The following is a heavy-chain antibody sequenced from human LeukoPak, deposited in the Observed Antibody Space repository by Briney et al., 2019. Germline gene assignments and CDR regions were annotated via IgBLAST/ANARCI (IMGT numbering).Heavy chain of an antibody. D-gene: IGHD3-10*01. CDR2: IYTSGST. Sequence: SETLSLTCTVSGGSISSGSYYWSWIRQPAGKGLEWIGRIYTSGSTNYNPSLKSRVTISVDTSKNQFSLKLSSVTAADTAVYYCARRVGWLNGESFFDYWGQGTLVTVSS. CDR1: GGSISSGSYY. J-gene: IGHJ4*02. CDR3: ARRVGWLNGESFFDY. V-gene: IGHV4-61*02.